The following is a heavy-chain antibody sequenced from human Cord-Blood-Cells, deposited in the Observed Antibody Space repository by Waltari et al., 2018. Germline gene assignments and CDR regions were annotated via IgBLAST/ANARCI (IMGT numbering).Heavy chain of an antibody. J-gene: IGHJ3*02. CDR2: NNHSGST. CDR1: GGSFSGYY. CDR3: ARRAYCTGGVCFAFDI. D-gene: IGHD2-8*02. V-gene: IGHV4-34*01. Sequence: QVQLQQWGAGLLKPSETLSLTCAVYGGSFSGYYWSWIRQPPGKGLEWIGENNHSGSTNYNPSLKSRVTISVDTSKNQFSLKLSSVTAADTAVYYCARRAYCTGGVCFAFDIWGQGTMVTVSS.